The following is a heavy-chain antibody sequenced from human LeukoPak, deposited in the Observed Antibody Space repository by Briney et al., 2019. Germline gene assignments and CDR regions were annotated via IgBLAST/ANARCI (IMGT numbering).Heavy chain of an antibody. CDR2: MNPNSGNT. V-gene: IGHV1-8*03. Sequence: ASVKVSCKASGYTFTSYDINWVRQATGQGLEWMGWMNPNSGNTGYAQKFQGRVTITRDTSISTAYMELSSLRSEDTAVYYCARDWVSVWYYYDSSGYYYGYFDYWGQGTLVTVSS. J-gene: IGHJ4*02. CDR3: ARDWVSVWYYYDSSGYYYGYFDY. CDR1: GYTFTSYD. D-gene: IGHD3-22*01.